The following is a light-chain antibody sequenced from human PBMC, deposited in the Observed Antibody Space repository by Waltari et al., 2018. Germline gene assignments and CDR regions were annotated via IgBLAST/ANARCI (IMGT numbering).Light chain of an antibody. V-gene: IGKV3-11*01. CDR3: QHRSNWPQLT. J-gene: IGKJ4*01. CDR1: QSVSNY. Sequence: EIVLTQSPAPLSSSPGERATLSRRASQSVSNYLDWYQQKPGQAPRLLIYDVSNRGTGIPARFSGSGSGTDFTLNISSLEPEDFAVYYCQHRSNWPQLTFGGGTKVEIK. CDR2: DVS.